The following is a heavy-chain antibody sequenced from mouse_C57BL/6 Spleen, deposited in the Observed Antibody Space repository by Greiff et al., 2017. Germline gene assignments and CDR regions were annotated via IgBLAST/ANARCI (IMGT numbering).Heavy chain of an antibody. J-gene: IGHJ2*01. CDR1: GFTFSSYG. D-gene: IGHD1-1*01. CDR2: ISSGGSYT. CDR3: ARQELRNYFDY. V-gene: IGHV5-6*02. Sequence: EVMLVESGGDLVKPGGSLKLSCAASGFTFSSYGMSWVRQTPDKRLEWVATISSGGSYTYYPDSVKGRFTISRDNAKNTLYLQMSSLKSEDTAMYYCARQELRNYFDYWGQGTTLTVSS.